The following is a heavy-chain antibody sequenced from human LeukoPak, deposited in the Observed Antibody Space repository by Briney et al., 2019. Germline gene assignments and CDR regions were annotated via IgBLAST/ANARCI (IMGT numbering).Heavy chain of an antibody. Sequence: SVKVSCKASGGTFSSYAISWVRQAPGQGLEWMGGIIPIFGTANYAQKFQGRATITADKSTSTAYMELSSLRSEDTAVYYCARDLPYSSGSLGYWGQGTLVTVSS. CDR1: GGTFSSYA. CDR3: ARDLPYSSGSLGY. J-gene: IGHJ4*02. D-gene: IGHD6-19*01. V-gene: IGHV1-69*06. CDR2: IIPIFGTA.